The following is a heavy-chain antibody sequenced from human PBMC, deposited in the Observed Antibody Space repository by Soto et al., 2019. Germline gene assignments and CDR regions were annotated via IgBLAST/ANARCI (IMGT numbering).Heavy chain of an antibody. V-gene: IGHV3-74*01. J-gene: IGHJ4*01. CDR1: VVTVWNHW. D-gene: IGHD3-10*01. CDR3: ARDSGYGSGNSVNHYLDC. CDR2: MNSDGSTT. Sequence: GWSLNLSCAASVVTVWNHWMHWVRQTPGKGLEWVSRMNSDGSTTNYADSVKGRFTVFRDNAKNSLYLQMDSLRAEDTAVYYCARDSGYGSGNSVNHYLDCWGRGTPVTVS.